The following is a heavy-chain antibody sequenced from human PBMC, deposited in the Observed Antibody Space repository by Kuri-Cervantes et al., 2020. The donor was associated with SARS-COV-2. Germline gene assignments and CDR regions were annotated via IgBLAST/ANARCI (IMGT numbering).Heavy chain of an antibody. V-gene: IGHV3-30*04. CDR1: GFTFSSYA. D-gene: IGHD1-26*01. Sequence: GESLKISCAASGFTFSSYAMHWVRQAPGKGLEWVAVISYDGSNKYYADSVKGRFTISRDNSKNTLYLQMNSLRAEDTAVYYCARDSGYSGSHQFDYWGQGTLATFPS. J-gene: IGHJ4*02. CDR3: ARDSGYSGSHQFDY. CDR2: ISYDGSNK.